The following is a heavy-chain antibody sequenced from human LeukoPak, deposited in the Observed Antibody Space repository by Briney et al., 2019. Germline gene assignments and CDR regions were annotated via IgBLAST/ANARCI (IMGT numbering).Heavy chain of an antibody. J-gene: IGHJ5*02. D-gene: IGHD3/OR15-3a*01. CDR3: AAQGGRTGAYDP. V-gene: IGHV3-64*01. CDR2: IDPNGEAS. Sequence: GGSLRLSRAASEFTFSGCVMLWVRQAPGMGLEYVSSIDPNGEASYYANSVKGRFSISRDNSNNMLYLQMGSLTSADMGVYYCAAQGGRTGAYDPWGQGSLVTVAS. CDR1: EFTFSGCV.